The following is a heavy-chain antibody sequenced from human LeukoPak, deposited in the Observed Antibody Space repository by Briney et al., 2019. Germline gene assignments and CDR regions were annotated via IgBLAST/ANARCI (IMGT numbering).Heavy chain of an antibody. CDR2: FYTSGST. J-gene: IGHJ4*02. D-gene: IGHD6-13*01. V-gene: IGHV4-61*02. CDR3: ATQDSSSWYFDY. Sequence: TLSLTCTASGGSISSGNYFWSWIRQPAGKGLEWIGRFYTSGSTNYNPSLKSRVTISVDTSNNQFSLKLSSVTAADTAVYYCATQDSSSWYFDYWGQGTLVTVSS. CDR1: GGSISSGNYF.